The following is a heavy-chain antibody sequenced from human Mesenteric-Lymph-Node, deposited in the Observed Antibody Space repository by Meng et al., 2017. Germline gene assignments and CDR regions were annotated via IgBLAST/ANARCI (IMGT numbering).Heavy chain of an antibody. Sequence: GGSLRLSCAASGFPFSSYAMHWVRQAPGKGLEWVAVVSDDGSQKYYADSVKGRFTVSRDNSKNTVYLQMNSLRAEDTAVYYCAKRYCSNGACCGFDYWGQGTLVTVSS. V-gene: IGHV3-30*04. CDR1: GFPFSSYA. D-gene: IGHD2-8*01. CDR3: AKRYCSNGACCGFDY. J-gene: IGHJ4*02. CDR2: VSDDGSQK.